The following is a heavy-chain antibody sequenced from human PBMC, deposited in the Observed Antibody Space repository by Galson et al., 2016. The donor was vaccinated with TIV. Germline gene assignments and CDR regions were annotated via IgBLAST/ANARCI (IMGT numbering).Heavy chain of an antibody. D-gene: IGHD4-17*01. CDR3: ARGLDYGDRRGWEY. CDR1: GGSITSYY. Sequence: SETLSLTCTVSGGSITSYYWTWIRQPAGKGLEWIGYIYYTGSTTYNPSLKSRVTISVDTSKKQFSLKMSSVTAADTAVYYCARGLDYGDRRGWEYWGQGTLVTVSS. V-gene: IGHV4-59*01. J-gene: IGHJ4*02. CDR2: IYYTGST.